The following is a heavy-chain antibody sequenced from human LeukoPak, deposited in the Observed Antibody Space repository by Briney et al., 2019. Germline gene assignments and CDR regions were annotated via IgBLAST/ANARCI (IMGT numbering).Heavy chain of an antibody. CDR1: GGSFSGYY. J-gene: IGHJ4*02. D-gene: IGHD3-22*01. CDR3: ARGYYDSSGYSNPFDY. CDR2: INHSGST. V-gene: IGHV4-34*01. Sequence: SETLSLTCAVYGGSFSGYYWSWIRQPPGKGLEWIGEINHSGSTNYNPSLKSRVTISVDTSKSQFSLRLTSVTAADTAVYFCARGYYDSSGYSNPFDYWGQGALVTVSS.